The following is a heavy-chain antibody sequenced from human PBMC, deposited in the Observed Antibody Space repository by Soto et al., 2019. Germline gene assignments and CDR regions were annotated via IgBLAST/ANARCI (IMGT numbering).Heavy chain of an antibody. Sequence: SATLSLTCTVSGGSISSGGYYWSWIRQHPGKGLEWIGYIYYSGSTYYNPSLKSRVTISVDTSKNQFSLKLSSVTAADTAVYYCARDGVGGSGSPHRGVYYYYGMDVWGQGTTVTVSS. D-gene: IGHD3-10*01. CDR1: GGSISSGGYY. J-gene: IGHJ6*02. CDR2: IYYSGST. CDR3: ARDGVGGSGSPHRGVYYYYGMDV. V-gene: IGHV4-31*03.